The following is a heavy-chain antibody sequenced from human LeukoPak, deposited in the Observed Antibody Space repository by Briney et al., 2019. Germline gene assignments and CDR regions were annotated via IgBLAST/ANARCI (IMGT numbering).Heavy chain of an antibody. J-gene: IGHJ3*02. CDR1: GFTVSSNY. CDR2: IYSGGST. D-gene: IGHD6-19*01. Sequence: GGSLRLSCAASGFTVSSNYMSWVRQAPGKGLEWVSVIYSGGSTYYADSVKGRFTISRDNSKNTLYLQMNSLRAEDTAVYYCARAWEHSSGYVRNAFDIWGQGTMVTVSS. CDR3: ARAWEHSSGYVRNAFDI. V-gene: IGHV3-53*01.